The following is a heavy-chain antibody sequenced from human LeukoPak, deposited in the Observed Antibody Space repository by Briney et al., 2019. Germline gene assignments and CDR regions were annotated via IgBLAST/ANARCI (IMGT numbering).Heavy chain of an antibody. Sequence: GGSLRLSCAASGVTFSSDEMNWGRQAPGKGLEWGSYISSSGSTIYYADSVKGRFTISRDNSKNSLYLQMNSLRAEDTAVYYCAELGITMIGGVWGKGTTVIISS. J-gene: IGHJ6*04. V-gene: IGHV3-48*03. CDR1: GVTFSSDE. CDR3: AELGITMIGGV. CDR2: ISSSGSTI. D-gene: IGHD3-10*02.